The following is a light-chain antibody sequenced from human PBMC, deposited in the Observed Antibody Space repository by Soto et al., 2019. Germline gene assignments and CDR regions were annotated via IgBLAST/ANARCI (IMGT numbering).Light chain of an antibody. V-gene: IGLV1-40*01. CDR2: EVS. J-gene: IGLJ1*01. CDR1: SSNIGAGYD. CDR3: YSYAGDNTYYV. Sequence: QSVLTQPPSVSGAPGQRVTISCTGSSSNIGAGYDVHWYQQHPGKAPKLMIYEVSKRPSGVSNRFSGSKSGNTASLTISGLQAEDEADYYCYSYAGDNTYYVFGTGTKVTVL.